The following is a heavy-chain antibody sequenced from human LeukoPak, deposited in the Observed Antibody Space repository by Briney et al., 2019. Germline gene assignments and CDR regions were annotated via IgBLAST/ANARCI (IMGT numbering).Heavy chain of an antibody. V-gene: IGHV4-31*03. Sequence: SETLSLTCTVSGGSISSGGYYWSWIRQHPGKGLEWLGYIYYSGTTYYNPSLKSRVTISIDTSKNQFSLKLSSVTAADTAVYYCARVLAARPGPFDSWGQGTLVTVSS. CDR3: ARVLAARPGPFDS. CDR2: IYYSGTT. J-gene: IGHJ4*02. CDR1: GGSISSGGYY. D-gene: IGHD6-6*01.